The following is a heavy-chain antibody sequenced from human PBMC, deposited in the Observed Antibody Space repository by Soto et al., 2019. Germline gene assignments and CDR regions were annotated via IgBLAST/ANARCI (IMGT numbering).Heavy chain of an antibody. D-gene: IGHD3-22*01. CDR1: GFTFSSYA. CDR2: ISYDGSNK. J-gene: IGHJ5*02. CDR3: ARAQITMIVVEGFDP. Sequence: QVQLVESGGGVVQPGRSLRLSCAASGFTFSSYAMHWVRQAPGKGLECVAVISYDGSNKYYADSVKGRFTISRDNSKNTLYLQMNSLRAEDTAVYYCARAQITMIVVEGFDPWGQGTLVTVSS. V-gene: IGHV3-30-3*01.